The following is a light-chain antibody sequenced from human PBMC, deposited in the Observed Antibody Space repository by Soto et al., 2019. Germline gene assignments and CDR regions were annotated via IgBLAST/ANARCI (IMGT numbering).Light chain of an antibody. CDR1: QNIRSR. J-gene: IGKJ5*01. Sequence: DFQMTQSPSTLSASVGDRVTITCRASQNIRSRLAWYQQKPGKAPKLLIYAASTLQSGVPSRFSGSGSGTDFTLTISCLQSEDFATYYCQQYYSYPPTFGQGTRLEI. V-gene: IGKV1-5*01. CDR3: QQYYSYPPT. CDR2: AAS.